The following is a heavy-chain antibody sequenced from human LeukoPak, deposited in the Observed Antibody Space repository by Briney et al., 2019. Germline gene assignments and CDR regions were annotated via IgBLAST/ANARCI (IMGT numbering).Heavy chain of an antibody. Sequence: SETLSLTCAVYGGPFSGYYWSWIRQPPGKGLEWIGEINHSGSTNYNPSLKSRVTISVDTSKNQFSLKLSSVTAADTAVYYCARGLIAARPIGYWGQGTLVTVSS. CDR3: ARGLIAARPIGY. CDR2: INHSGST. CDR1: GGPFSGYY. V-gene: IGHV4-34*01. D-gene: IGHD6-6*01. J-gene: IGHJ4*02.